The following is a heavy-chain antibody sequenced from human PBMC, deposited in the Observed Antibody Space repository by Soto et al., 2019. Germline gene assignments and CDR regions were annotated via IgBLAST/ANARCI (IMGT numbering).Heavy chain of an antibody. CDR3: ARQGGVVGYYYYGMDV. V-gene: IGHV4-39*01. J-gene: IGHJ6*02. CDR1: GGSISSSSYY. D-gene: IGHD1-26*01. Sequence: PSETLSLTCTVSGGSISSSSYYWGWIRQPPGKGLEWIGSIYYSGSTYCNPSLKSRVSISVDTSKNQFSLKLSSVTAADTAVYYCARQGGVVGYYYYGMDVWGQGTTVTVSS. CDR2: IYYSGST.